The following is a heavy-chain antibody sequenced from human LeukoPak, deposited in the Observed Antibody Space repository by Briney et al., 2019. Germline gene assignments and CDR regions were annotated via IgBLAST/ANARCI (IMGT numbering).Heavy chain of an antibody. D-gene: IGHD3-16*01. CDR3: ARGGGAWGEFDY. CDR1: GFNFKLYS. CDR2: ISSSATYK. V-gene: IGHV3-21*01. J-gene: IGHJ4*02. Sequence: GGSLRLSCAASGFNFKLYSMHWVRQAPGKGLEWVSSISSSATYKYYPDSLKGQFTTSRKTAKTSLFLQLQSRRAEDTAVYSCARGGGAWGEFDYWGLGTLVIVSS.